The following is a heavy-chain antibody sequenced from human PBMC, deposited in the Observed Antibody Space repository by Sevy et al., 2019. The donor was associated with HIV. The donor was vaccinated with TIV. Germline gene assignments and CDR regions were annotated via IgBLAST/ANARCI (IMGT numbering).Heavy chain of an antibody. Sequence: GGSLRLSCGASGFTFSSYDMHWVRQAAGKGLEWVLGIGSGGDAYYPGSVKGRFTISRENAKDSLYVQMNSLRAGDTAVYYCARSGGYSDYGMDVWGQGTTVTVSS. J-gene: IGHJ6*02. CDR2: IGSGGDA. CDR3: ARSGGYSDYGMDV. CDR1: GFTFSSYD. V-gene: IGHV3-13*01. D-gene: IGHD5-12*01.